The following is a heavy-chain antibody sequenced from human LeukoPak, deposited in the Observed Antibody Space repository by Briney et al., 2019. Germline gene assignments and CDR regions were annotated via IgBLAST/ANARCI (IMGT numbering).Heavy chain of an antibody. V-gene: IGHV1-2*06. CDR1: GYTFTGYY. J-gene: IGHJ4*02. Sequence: AASVKVSRKASGYTFTGYYMHWVRQAPGQGLEWMGRINPNSGGTNYAQKFRGRVTMTRDTSISTAYMELSRLRSDDTAVYYCARVDYYDSSGQFDYWGQGTLVTVSS. CDR2: INPNSGGT. D-gene: IGHD3-22*01. CDR3: ARVDYYDSSGQFDY.